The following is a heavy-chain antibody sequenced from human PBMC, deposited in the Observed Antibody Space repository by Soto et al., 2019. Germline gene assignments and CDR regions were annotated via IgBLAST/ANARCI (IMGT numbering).Heavy chain of an antibody. V-gene: IGHV3-53*01. Sequence: ELQLVESGGGLIQPGGSLRLACAASKFNVTHGHMNWVRQAPGKGLEWVSVIFGDGNTKYGDSVRGRFTISRDTSKNTVYLQMNSLRAEDTAVYYCAGDWNGDKYFDYWDQGTLVTVSS. CDR3: AGDWNGDKYFDY. D-gene: IGHD4-17*01. J-gene: IGHJ4*02. CDR2: IFGDGNT. CDR1: KFNVTHGH.